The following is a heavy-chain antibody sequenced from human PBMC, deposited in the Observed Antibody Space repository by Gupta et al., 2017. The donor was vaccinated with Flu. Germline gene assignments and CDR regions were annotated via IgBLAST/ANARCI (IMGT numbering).Heavy chain of an antibody. CDR3: AKKDSSGWDY. CDR1: GFTFSRYA. V-gene: IGHV3-23*01. Sequence: EVQLLESGGGLVRPGGSLRLSCAASGFTFSRYAMSWVRQAPGKGLVWVSAISGSGGSTYYADSVKGRFTISRDNSKNTLYLQMNSLRAEDTAVYYCAKKDSSGWDYWGQGTLVTVSS. D-gene: IGHD6-19*01. J-gene: IGHJ4*02. CDR2: ISGSGGST.